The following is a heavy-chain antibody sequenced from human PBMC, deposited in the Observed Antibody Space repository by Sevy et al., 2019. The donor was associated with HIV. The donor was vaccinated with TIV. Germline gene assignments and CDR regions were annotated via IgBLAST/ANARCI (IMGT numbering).Heavy chain of an antibody. CDR1: GYTFTSYG. CDR3: ARGERFIQVAGTFDT. V-gene: IGHV1-18*01. J-gene: IGHJ3*02. Sequence: ASVKVSCKASGYTFTSYGISWVRQAPGQGLEGMGWISAYNGNTNYAQKLQGRVTMTTDTSTSTAYMELRSLRSDDTAVYYCARGERFIQVAGTFDTWGQGTMVTVSS. D-gene: IGHD6-19*01. CDR2: ISAYNGNT.